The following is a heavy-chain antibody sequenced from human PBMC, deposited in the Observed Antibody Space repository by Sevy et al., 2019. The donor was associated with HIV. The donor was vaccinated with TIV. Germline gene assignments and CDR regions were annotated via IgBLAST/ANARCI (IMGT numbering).Heavy chain of an antibody. CDR2: CRSKANGYAT. J-gene: IGHJ6*03. CDR3: ARPPTATYYYYFYMDV. D-gene: IGHD4-17*01. Sequence: GGSLRLSCAASGFTFSGSAMHWVRQASGKGLEWVGHCRSKANGYATTYAASVKGRFTISRDDSKNTAYLQMNSLKTEDTAVYYCARPPTATYYYYFYMDVWGKGTTVTVSS. CDR1: GFTFSGSA. V-gene: IGHV3-73*01.